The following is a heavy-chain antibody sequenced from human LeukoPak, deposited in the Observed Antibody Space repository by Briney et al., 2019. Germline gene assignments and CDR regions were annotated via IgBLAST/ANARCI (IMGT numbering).Heavy chain of an antibody. CDR1: GFTFTSYG. D-gene: IGHD6-19*01. V-gene: IGHV3-33*01. CDR3: AGLGSGWSFDY. Sequence: GRSLRLSCAASGFTFTSYGIDWVRQAPGKGLEWVAVIWYDGSEKYYADSVKGRFTISRDQSKNTAYLQMNSLRAEDTAVYYCAGLGSGWSFDYWGQGALVTVSS. CDR2: IWYDGSEK. J-gene: IGHJ4*02.